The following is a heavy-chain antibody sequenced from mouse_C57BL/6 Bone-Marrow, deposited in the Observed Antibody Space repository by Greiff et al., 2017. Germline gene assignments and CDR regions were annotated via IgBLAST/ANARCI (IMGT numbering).Heavy chain of an antibody. CDR2: SRNKANDYTT. CDR1: GFTFSDFY. V-gene: IGHV7-1*01. Sequence: EVQVVESGGGLVQSGRSLRLSCATSGFTFSDFYMEWVRQAPGKGLEWIAASRNKANDYTTEYSASVKGRFIVSRDTSQSILYLQMNALRAEDTAIYYCARDKIYYAMDYWGQGTSVTVSS. J-gene: IGHJ4*01. CDR3: ARDKIYYAMDY.